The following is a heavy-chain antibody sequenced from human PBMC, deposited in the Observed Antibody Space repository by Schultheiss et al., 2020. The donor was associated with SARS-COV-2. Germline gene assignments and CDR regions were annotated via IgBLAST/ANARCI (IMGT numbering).Heavy chain of an antibody. Sequence: SETLSLTCTVSGGSISSGDYYWSWIRQPPGKGLEWIGYIYYSGSTYYNPSLKSRVTISVDTSKNQFSLKLSSVTAADTAVYYCARNGVLIGPKRDAFDIWGQGTMVTVSS. CDR3: ARNGVLIGPKRDAFDI. D-gene: IGHD2-21*01. J-gene: IGHJ3*02. CDR1: GGSISSGDYY. CDR2: IYYSGST. V-gene: IGHV4-30-4*02.